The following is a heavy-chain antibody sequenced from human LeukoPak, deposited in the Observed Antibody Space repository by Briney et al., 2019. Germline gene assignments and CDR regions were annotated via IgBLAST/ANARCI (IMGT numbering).Heavy chain of an antibody. J-gene: IGHJ3*02. V-gene: IGHV3-30*03. CDR1: GFTFSNAY. D-gene: IGHD1-26*01. CDR2: ISYDGSNK. CDR3: ARRSGSYLDAFDI. Sequence: PGGSLRLSCAASGFTFSNAYMNWVRQAPGKGLEWVAVISYDGSNKYYADSVKCRFTISRDNSKNTLYLQMNSLRAEDTAVYYCARRSGSYLDAFDIWGQGTMVTVSS.